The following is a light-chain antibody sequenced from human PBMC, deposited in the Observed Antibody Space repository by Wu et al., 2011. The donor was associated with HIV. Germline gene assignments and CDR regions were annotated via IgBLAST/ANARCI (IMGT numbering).Light chain of an antibody. V-gene: IGKV3-20*01. CDR3: QRYGSSSYT. CDR1: QSISSSH. Sequence: EIVLTQSPGTLSLSPGERATLFCRTSQSISSSHLAWYQQKTGQAPRLLIYGTSSRATGIPDRFSGSGSGTDFTLTISRLEPEDFAVYYCQRYGSSSYTFGQGTKLEIK. J-gene: IGKJ2*01. CDR2: GTS.